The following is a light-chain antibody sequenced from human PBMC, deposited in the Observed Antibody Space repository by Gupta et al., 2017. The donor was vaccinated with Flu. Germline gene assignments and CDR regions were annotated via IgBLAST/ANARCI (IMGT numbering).Light chain of an antibody. J-gene: IGLJ2*01. CDR2: LNSDGSH. CDR3: QTWGTGIRVV. V-gene: IGLV4-69*01. Sequence: KLTCTLSSGHSSYAIAWHQQQPEKGPRYLMKLNSDGSHSKGDGIPDRFSGSSSGAERYLTISSLQSEDEADYYCQTWGTGIRVVFGGGTKLTVL. CDR1: SGHSSYA.